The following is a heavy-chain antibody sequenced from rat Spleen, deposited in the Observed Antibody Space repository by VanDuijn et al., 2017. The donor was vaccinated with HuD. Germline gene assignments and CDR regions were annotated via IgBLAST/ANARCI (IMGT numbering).Heavy chain of an antibody. CDR1: GLTFSAYY. CDR2: ITDTGGST. Sequence: EVQLVESDGDLVQPGRSLKLSCAASGLTFSAYYMAWVRQAPTKGLEWVASITDTGGSTYYPDSVKGRFTISRDNAKSTLYLQMNSLRSEDTATYYCTAGGGYWDYWGQGVMVTVSS. V-gene: IGHV5-20*01. D-gene: IGHD1-11*01. J-gene: IGHJ2*01. CDR3: TAGGGYWDY.